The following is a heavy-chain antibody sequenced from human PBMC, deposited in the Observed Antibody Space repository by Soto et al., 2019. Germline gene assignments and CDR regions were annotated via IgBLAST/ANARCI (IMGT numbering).Heavy chain of an antibody. CDR1: GFTFSSYA. J-gene: IGHJ6*03. D-gene: IGHD3-3*01. CDR3: AKDFWSGYYYTMPPLYYYYYYMDV. Sequence: GGSLRLSCAASGFTFSSYAMSWVRQAPGKGLEWVSAISGSGGSTYYADSVKGRFTISRDNSKNTLYLQMNSLRAEDTAVYYCAKDFWSGYYYTMPPLYYYYYYMDVWGKGTTVTVSS. CDR2: ISGSGGST. V-gene: IGHV3-23*01.